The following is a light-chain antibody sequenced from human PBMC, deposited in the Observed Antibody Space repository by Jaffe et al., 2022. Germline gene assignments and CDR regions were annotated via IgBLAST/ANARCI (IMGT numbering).Light chain of an antibody. CDR2: STN. V-gene: IGLV7-43*01. J-gene: IGLJ2*01. CDR3: LLYYGGARV. CDR1: TGPVTIGHH. Sequence: QTVVTQEPSLTVSPGGTVTLTCASSTGPVTIGHHSNWFQQKPGQAPRALIYSTNNKHSWTPARFSGSLLGGKAALTLSGVQPEDEAEYYCLLYYGGARVFGGGTKLTVL.